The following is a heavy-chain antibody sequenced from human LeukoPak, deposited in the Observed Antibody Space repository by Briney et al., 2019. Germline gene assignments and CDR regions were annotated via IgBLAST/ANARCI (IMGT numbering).Heavy chain of an antibody. Sequence: PGGSLRLSCAASAFTFSEYYMSWIRQAPGKGLEWVSYISSSGSTIYYADSVKGRFTISRDNAKNSLYLQMNSLRAEDTAVYYCARDKQWLALDYWGQGTLVTVSS. D-gene: IGHD6-19*01. J-gene: IGHJ4*02. CDR1: AFTFSEYY. CDR3: ARDKQWLALDY. V-gene: IGHV3-11*01. CDR2: ISSSGSTI.